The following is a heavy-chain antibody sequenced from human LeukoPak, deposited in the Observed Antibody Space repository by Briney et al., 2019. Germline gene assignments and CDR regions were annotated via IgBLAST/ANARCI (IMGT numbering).Heavy chain of an antibody. CDR3: ARASVRVQQLAHYDY. CDR1: GDSVSSNSAA. Sequence: SQTLSLTCAISGDSVSSNSAAWNWIRQSPSRGLEWLGRTYYRSKWYNDYAVSVKSLITINPDTSKNQFSLQLNSVTPEDTAVYYCARASVRVQQLAHYDYWGQGTLVTVSS. CDR2: TYYRSKWYN. D-gene: IGHD6-13*01. J-gene: IGHJ4*02. V-gene: IGHV6-1*01.